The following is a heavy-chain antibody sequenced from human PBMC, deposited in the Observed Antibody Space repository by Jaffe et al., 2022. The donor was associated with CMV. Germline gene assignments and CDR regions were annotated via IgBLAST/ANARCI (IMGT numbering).Heavy chain of an antibody. CDR3: ARDNNNWNDGFDY. J-gene: IGHJ4*02. D-gene: IGHD1-1*01. Sequence: QVQLVESGGGVVQPGRSLRLSCAASGFTFSSYGMHWVRQAPGKGLEWVAVIWYDGSNKYYADSVKGRFTISRDNSKNTLYLQMNSLRAEDTAVYYCARDNNNWNDGFDYWGQGTLVTVSS. V-gene: IGHV3-33*01. CDR1: GFTFSSYG. CDR2: IWYDGSNK.